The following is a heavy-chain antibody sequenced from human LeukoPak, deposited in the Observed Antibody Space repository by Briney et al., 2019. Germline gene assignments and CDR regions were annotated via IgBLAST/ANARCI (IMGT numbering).Heavy chain of an antibody. J-gene: IGHJ4*02. CDR2: INSDGSST. Sequence: GGSLRLSCAASGFTFSSYWMHWVRQAPGKGLVWVSRINSDGSSTSYADSVRGRFSISRDNAKNTLYLQMNSLRAEDTAFYYCAINGGGDSGYGNFDYWGQGTLVTVSS. D-gene: IGHD5-12*01. CDR1: GFTFSSYW. V-gene: IGHV3-74*01. CDR3: AINGGGDSGYGNFDY.